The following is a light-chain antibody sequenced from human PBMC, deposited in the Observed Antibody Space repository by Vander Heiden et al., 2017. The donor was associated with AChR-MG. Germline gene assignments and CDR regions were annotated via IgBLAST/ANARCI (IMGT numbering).Light chain of an antibody. CDR1: TSDVGGYNY. V-gene: IGLV2-14*03. Sequence: QSALTQPASVSGPPGQSITIFCTGTTSDVGGYNYVSWYQQHPGKAPKLMIFDVNSRPAGISDRSSGSKSGNTASLTISGLQAEDEADYFCSSFTSTSTLYVFGTGTTVTVL. CDR2: DVN. J-gene: IGLJ1*01. CDR3: SSFTSTSTLYV.